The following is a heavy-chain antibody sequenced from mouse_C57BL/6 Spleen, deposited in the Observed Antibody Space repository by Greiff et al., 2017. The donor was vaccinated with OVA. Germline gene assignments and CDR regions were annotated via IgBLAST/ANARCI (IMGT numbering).Heavy chain of an antibody. Sequence: QVQLKQPGAELVMPGASVKLSCKASGYTFTSYWMHWVKQRPGQGLEWIGEIDPSDSSTNYNQKFKGKSTLTVDKSSSTAYMQLSSLTSEDSAVYYCALDSSGSGYWGQGTTLTVSS. CDR2: IDPSDSST. J-gene: IGHJ2*01. D-gene: IGHD3-2*02. V-gene: IGHV1-69*01. CDR3: ALDSSGSGY. CDR1: GYTFTSYW.